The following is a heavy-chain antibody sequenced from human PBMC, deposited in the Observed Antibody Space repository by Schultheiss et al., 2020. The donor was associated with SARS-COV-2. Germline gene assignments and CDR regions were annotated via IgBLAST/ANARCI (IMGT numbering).Heavy chain of an antibody. J-gene: IGHJ5*02. V-gene: IGHV1-8*01. CDR3: AREGGYYDFWSGYSDKGNWFDP. D-gene: IGHD3-3*01. Sequence: ASVKVSCKASGYTFTSYDINWVRQATGQGLEWMGWMNPNSGNTGYAQKFQGRVTMTRDTSISTAYMELSRLRSDDTAVYYCAREGGYYDFWSGYSDKGNWFDPWGQGTLVTVSS. CDR2: MNPNSGNT. CDR1: GYTFTSYD.